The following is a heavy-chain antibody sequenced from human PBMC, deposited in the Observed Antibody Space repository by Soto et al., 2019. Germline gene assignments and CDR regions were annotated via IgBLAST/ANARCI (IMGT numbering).Heavy chain of an antibody. D-gene: IGHD6-13*01. J-gene: IGHJ4*02. Sequence: SETLSLTCTVSGGSISSYYWSWIRQPPGKGLEWIGYIYYSGSTNYNPSLKSRVTISVDTSKNQFSLKLSSVTAADTAVYYCARSAAAGIRLFDYWGQGTLVTVSP. CDR1: GGSISSYY. CDR2: IYYSGST. CDR3: ARSAAAGIRLFDY. V-gene: IGHV4-59*08.